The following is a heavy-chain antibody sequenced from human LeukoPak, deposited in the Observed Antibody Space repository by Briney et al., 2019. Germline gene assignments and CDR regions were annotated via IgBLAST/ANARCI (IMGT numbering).Heavy chain of an antibody. D-gene: IGHD3-22*01. CDR2: IYHSGST. J-gene: IGHJ6*03. CDR1: GGSISSYY. Sequence: SETLSLTCTVSGGSISSYYWSWIRQPPGKGLEWIGYIYHSGSTYYNPSLKSRVTISVDRSKNQFSLKLSSVTAADTAVYYCARDTYDSSGYYRVLNYMDVWGKGTTVTVSS. CDR3: ARDTYDSSGYYRVLNYMDV. V-gene: IGHV4-59*12.